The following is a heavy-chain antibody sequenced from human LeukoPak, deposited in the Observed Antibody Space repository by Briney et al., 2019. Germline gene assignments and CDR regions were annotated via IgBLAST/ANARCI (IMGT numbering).Heavy chain of an antibody. J-gene: IGHJ4*02. CDR3: AKDLEWFGELLEDY. CDR1: GFTFSSYG. D-gene: IGHD3-10*01. CDR2: IRYDGSNK. Sequence: PGGSLRLSCAASGFTFSSYGMHWVRQAPGKGLEWVAFIRYDGSNKYYADSVKGRFTISRDNSKNTLYLQMNSLRAEDTAVYYCAKDLEWFGELLEDYWGQGTLATVSS. V-gene: IGHV3-30*02.